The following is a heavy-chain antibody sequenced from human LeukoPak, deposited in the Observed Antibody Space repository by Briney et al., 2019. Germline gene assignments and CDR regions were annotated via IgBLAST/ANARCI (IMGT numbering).Heavy chain of an antibody. CDR2: ISEYNGNT. V-gene: IGHV1-18*01. J-gene: IGHJ6*02. CDR1: GYTFASYG. CDR3: ARAFGFWNGFYRNYYGMDV. Sequence: ASVKVSYKASGYTFASYGISWVRQAPGQGLEWMGWISEYNGNTNYAQKFQGRVTMTTDTSTSTAYMELRSLRSDDTAVYYCARAFGFWNGFYRNYYGMDVWGQGTTVTVSS. D-gene: IGHD3-3*01.